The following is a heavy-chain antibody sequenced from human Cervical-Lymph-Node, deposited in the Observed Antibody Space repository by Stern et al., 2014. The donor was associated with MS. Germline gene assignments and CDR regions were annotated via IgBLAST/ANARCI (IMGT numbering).Heavy chain of an antibody. Sequence: QVQLVQSGAEVKKPGASVKVSCKASGHTFTSYYMHWVRQAPGQGLEWMGIITRRGGSPSPAQKFQGRFPMTRDTSTSTVYMELSSLRSEDTAVYYCAREVAGHRLGMMDVWGKGTTVTVSS. CDR2: ITRRGGSP. V-gene: IGHV1-46*01. CDR1: GHTFTSYY. D-gene: IGHD6-19*01. J-gene: IGHJ6*04. CDR3: AREVAGHRLGMMDV.